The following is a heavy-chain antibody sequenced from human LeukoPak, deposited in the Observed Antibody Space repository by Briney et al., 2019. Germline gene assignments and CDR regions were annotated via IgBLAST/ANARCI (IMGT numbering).Heavy chain of an antibody. CDR1: GGSISSSNW. D-gene: IGHD5-24*01. CDR3: ARTNTRWLQVGGAFDI. CDR2: IYHSGST. J-gene: IGHJ3*02. V-gene: IGHV4-4*02. Sequence: PSETLSLTCAVSGGSISSSNWWSWVRQPPGKGLEWIGEIYHSGSTNYNPPLTSRVTMSVDKSKNQFSLKLSSVTAADTAVYYCARTNTRWLQVGGAFDIWGQGTMVTVSS.